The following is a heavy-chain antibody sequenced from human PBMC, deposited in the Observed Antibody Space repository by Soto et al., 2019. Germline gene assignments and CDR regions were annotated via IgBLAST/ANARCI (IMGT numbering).Heavy chain of an antibody. V-gene: IGHV6-1*01. J-gene: IGHJ5*02. CDR2: TYYRSKWYN. CDR3: AREGNWNSPHGWFDP. D-gene: IGHD1-7*01. Sequence: SQTLSLTCAISGDSVSSNSAAWNWIRQSPSRGLEWPGRTYYRSKWYNDYAVSVKSRITINPGTSKNQFSLQLNSVTPEDTAVYYCAREGNWNSPHGWFDPWGQGTLVTVSS. CDR1: GDSVSSNSAA.